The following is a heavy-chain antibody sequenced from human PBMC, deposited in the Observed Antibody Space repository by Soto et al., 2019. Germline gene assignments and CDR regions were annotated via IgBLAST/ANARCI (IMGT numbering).Heavy chain of an antibody. CDR1: GFTFSDYA. J-gene: IGHJ3*02. CDR3: ARDATSFIGVWDPWDM. V-gene: IGHV3-23*01. Sequence: EVQLLESGGGVVQPGGSLRLSCAASGFTFSDYAMSWVRQTPGKGLQWVSGVGGSDDDKHYADSVRGRFIVSRDNSKNTMYLEMNSLRADDTAIYYCARDATSFIGVWDPWDMWSQGTEVTVSS. D-gene: IGHD2-8*01. CDR2: VGGSDDDK.